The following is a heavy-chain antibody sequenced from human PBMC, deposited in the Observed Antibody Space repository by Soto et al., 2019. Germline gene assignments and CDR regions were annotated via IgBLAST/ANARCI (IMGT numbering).Heavy chain of an antibody. CDR1: GFTFSSYW. V-gene: IGHV3-74*01. J-gene: IGHJ4*02. Sequence: GSLRLSCAASGFTFSSYWMHWVRQAPGKGLVWVSRINSDGSSTNYADFVKGRFAISRDNAKNTLYLQMNSLRVEDTAVYYCSRVGGSTWHWGQGTLVTVSS. CDR3: SRVGGSTWH. D-gene: IGHD1-26*01. CDR2: INSDGSST.